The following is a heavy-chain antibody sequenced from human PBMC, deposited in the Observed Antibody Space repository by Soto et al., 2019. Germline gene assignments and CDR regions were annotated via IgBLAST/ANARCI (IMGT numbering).Heavy chain of an antibody. CDR3: AKARDQQWVRLPFDY. CDR2: FSATSENT. Sequence: EVQLLESGGGLVQPGGSLRLPCVGSGFFFSSYTMTWVRQAPGKGLEWVSSFSATSENTYYADSVRGRFTISRDNSKNTLFLQMNSLTAEDTAMYYCAKARDQQWVRLPFDYGGPGILVIVSS. D-gene: IGHD6-19*01. CDR1: GFFFSSYT. V-gene: IGHV3-23*01. J-gene: IGHJ4*02.